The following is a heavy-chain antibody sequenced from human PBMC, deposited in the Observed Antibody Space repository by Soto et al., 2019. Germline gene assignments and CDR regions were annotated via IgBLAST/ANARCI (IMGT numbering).Heavy chain of an antibody. J-gene: IGHJ4*02. V-gene: IGHV4-34*01. CDR2: INHSGGT. CDR3: ARASVESESSGWHFDY. CDR1: GGPFSGYY. Sequence: QVQLQQWGAGLLKPSETLSLSCAVYGGPFSGYYWSWFRQPPGKGLEWIGEINHSGGTNYNPSLKSRLTTPVDSSTNQCSLTLTAVTAADTALYYCARASVESESSGWHFDYWGQGTLVTVSS. D-gene: IGHD6-19*01.